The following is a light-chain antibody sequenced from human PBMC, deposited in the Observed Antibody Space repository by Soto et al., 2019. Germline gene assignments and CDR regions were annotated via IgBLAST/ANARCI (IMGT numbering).Light chain of an antibody. J-gene: IGKJ5*01. V-gene: IGKV3-15*01. CDR3: QQYNNWPPIT. CDR2: GAS. CDR1: QTVTTN. Sequence: KVVTQVPDPVSGSLGESPPAPWRASQTVTTNLAWYQHKPGQAPRLLIYGASTRASGIPARFSGSGSGTDFTLTITSLRSEDSALYYCQQYNNWPPITFGQGTRLEIK.